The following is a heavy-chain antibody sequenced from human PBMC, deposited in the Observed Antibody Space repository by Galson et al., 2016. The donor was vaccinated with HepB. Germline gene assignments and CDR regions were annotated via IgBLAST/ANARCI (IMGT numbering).Heavy chain of an antibody. CDR3: ARRSITARRQWFFDL. D-gene: IGHD6-6*01. CDR2: IYYSGGT. V-gene: IGHV4-39*01. CDR1: GASISSSGYS. Sequence: ETLSLTCTVSGASISSSGYSWGWIRQSPGKGLAWIGSIYYSGGTYSNPSLKSRVTISVDTSTNQFSLRLSSVTAADTAVFYCARRSITARRQWFFDLWGRGTLVTVTS. J-gene: IGHJ2*01.